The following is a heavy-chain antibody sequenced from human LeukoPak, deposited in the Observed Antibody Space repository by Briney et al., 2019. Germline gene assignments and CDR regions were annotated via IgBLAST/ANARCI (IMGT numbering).Heavy chain of an antibody. CDR3: AKDKLAYCGGDCLFDY. Sequence: GGSLRLSCVASGFTFSSYAMSWVRQAPGKGLEWVSAISGSGGSTYYADSVKGRFTISRDNSKNTLYLQMNSLRAEDTAVYYCAKDKLAYCGGDCLFDYWGQGTLVTVSS. J-gene: IGHJ4*02. D-gene: IGHD2-21*02. CDR2: ISGSGGST. V-gene: IGHV3-23*01. CDR1: GFTFSSYA.